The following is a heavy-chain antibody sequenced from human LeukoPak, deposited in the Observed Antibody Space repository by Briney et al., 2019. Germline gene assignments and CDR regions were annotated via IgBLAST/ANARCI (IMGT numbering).Heavy chain of an antibody. CDR3: AKDHVTWGNRYFDH. CDR1: GFSFSTFG. Sequence: PGGSLRLSCAASGFSFSTFGMHWVRQAPGKGLEWVAFIGHDGSKIYYADSVQGRFTISRDNSKNTLYLEMNNLSGEDTALYYCAKDHVTWGNRYFDHWGQGTLGTVSS. V-gene: IGHV3-30*02. J-gene: IGHJ4*02. D-gene: IGHD3-16*01. CDR2: IGHDGSKI.